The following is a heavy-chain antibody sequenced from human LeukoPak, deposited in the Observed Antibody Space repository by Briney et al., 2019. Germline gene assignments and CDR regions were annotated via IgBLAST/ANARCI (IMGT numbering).Heavy chain of an antibody. Sequence: GGSLRLSCAASGFTFSSYSMNWVRQAPGKGLEWVSSISSSSSYIYYADSVKGRCTISRDNAKNSLYLQMNSLRAEDTAVYYCARAPIAVAYFDYWGQGTLVTVSS. J-gene: IGHJ4*02. CDR3: ARAPIAVAYFDY. D-gene: IGHD6-19*01. V-gene: IGHV3-21*01. CDR1: GFTFSSYS. CDR2: ISSSSSYI.